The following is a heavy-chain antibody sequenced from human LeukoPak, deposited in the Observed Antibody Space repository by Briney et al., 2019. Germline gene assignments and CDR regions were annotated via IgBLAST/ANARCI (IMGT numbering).Heavy chain of an antibody. Sequence: SETLSLTCTVSAGSISSYYWSWIRQRPVKGLECIAYIYYSGSTNYNPSLKGRVPISVDTSKSQFSLKLSSVTAADTAVYYCARYVHYDILTGYMGGFDYWGQGTLVTVSS. CDR2: IYYSGST. V-gene: IGHV4-59*01. J-gene: IGHJ4*02. D-gene: IGHD3-9*01. CDR3: ARYVHYDILTGYMGGFDY. CDR1: AGSISSYY.